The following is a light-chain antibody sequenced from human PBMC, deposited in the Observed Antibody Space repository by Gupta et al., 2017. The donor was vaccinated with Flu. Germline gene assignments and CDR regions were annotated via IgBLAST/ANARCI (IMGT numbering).Light chain of an antibody. J-gene: IGLJ3*02. V-gene: IGLV1-44*01. CDR3: AAWDDSLNGGV. Sequence: QSVLTQPPSASGTPGQRVTISCSGRSSNIGSNTVNWYQQLPGTAPKLLIYSNNQRPSGVPDRFSGSKSGTSASLAISGLQSEDEADYYCAAWDDSLNGGVVGGGTKLTVI. CDR1: SSNIGSNT. CDR2: SNN.